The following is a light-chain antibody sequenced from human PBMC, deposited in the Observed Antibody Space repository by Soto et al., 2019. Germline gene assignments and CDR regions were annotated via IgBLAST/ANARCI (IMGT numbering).Light chain of an antibody. V-gene: IGLV2-11*01. CDR1: SSDVGGYNY. J-gene: IGLJ1*01. CDR2: DVS. Sequence: QSALTQPRSVSGSPGQSVTISCTGTSSDVGGYNYVSWYQQHPGKAPKLMIYDVSKRPSGVPDRFSGSKSGNTASLTISGRQAEDEADYYCCSYAGSYTFDVFGTGTKVTVL. CDR3: CSYAGSYTFDV.